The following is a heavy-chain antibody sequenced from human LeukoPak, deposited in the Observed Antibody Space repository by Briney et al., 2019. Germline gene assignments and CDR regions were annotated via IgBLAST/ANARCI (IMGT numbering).Heavy chain of an antibody. V-gene: IGHV3-73*01. CDR3: TRRGDQHYDSSGGDF. CDR1: GFTFSGSC. Sequence: GGSLRLSWAAAGFTFSGSCIRSVRQAAGEGREWVVRIRSAANNYETDYAGSMKGRLTIPRDDSKNPAYLQMKSLEKVEKAVYYCTRRGDQHYDSSGGDFWGQGTLVTVSS. D-gene: IGHD3-22*01. J-gene: IGHJ4*02. CDR2: IRSAANNYET.